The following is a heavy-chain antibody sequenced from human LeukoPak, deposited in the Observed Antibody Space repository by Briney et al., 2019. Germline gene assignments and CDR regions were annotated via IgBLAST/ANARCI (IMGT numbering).Heavy chain of an antibody. Sequence: PGGSLRLSCAASGFTFSNYWMSWVRQAPGKGLEWVANIKFDGSEKFYVDSVKGRFTISRDNAKNSLYLQMNSLRAEDTAVYYCARDAGGEQWLVDDAFDIWGQGTMVTVSS. D-gene: IGHD6-19*01. J-gene: IGHJ3*02. CDR1: GFTFSNYW. CDR3: ARDAGGEQWLVDDAFDI. CDR2: IKFDGSEK. V-gene: IGHV3-7*03.